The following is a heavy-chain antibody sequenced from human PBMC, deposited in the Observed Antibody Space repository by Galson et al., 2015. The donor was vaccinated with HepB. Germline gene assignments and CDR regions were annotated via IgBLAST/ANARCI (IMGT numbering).Heavy chain of an antibody. CDR2: ISSSSSTI. CDR3: ATPYYYDSSGYWYFDL. V-gene: IGHV3-48*04. Sequence: LRLSCAASGFPFSSYSMNWVRQAPGKGLEWVSYISSSSSTIYYADSVKGRFTISRDNAKNSLYLQMNSLRAEDTAVYYCATPYYYDSSGYWYFDLWCRGTLVTVSS. D-gene: IGHD3-22*01. CDR1: GFPFSSYS. J-gene: IGHJ2*01.